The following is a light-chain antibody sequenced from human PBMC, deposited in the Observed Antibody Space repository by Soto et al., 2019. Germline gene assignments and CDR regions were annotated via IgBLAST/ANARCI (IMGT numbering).Light chain of an antibody. CDR3: CSYAGSYTLYV. CDR1: NSDIGTYNY. V-gene: IGLV2-14*01. J-gene: IGLJ1*01. CDR2: EVN. Sequence: QSVLTQPASVSGSPGQSITISCTGTNSDIGTYNYVSWSQQHPGKAPKLMIYEVNNRPSGVPDRFSGSKSGNTASLTISGLQAEDEADYYYCSYAGSYTLYVFGTGTKVTVL.